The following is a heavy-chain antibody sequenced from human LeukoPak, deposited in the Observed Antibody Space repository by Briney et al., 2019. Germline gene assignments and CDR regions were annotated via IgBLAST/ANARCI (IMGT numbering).Heavy chain of an antibody. CDR2: IGAYNGNT. D-gene: IGHD6-13*01. CDR1: GYTFTSFG. V-gene: IGHV1-18*01. CDR3: ARDQMNIAAAGAYFDY. Sequence: ASVKVSCKASGYTFTSFGISWVRQAPGQGLEWMGWIGAYNGNTKYGQKLQGRVTMTTDTSTSTAYMELRSLRSDDAAVYYCARDQMNIAAAGAYFDYWGQGTLVTVSS. J-gene: IGHJ4*02.